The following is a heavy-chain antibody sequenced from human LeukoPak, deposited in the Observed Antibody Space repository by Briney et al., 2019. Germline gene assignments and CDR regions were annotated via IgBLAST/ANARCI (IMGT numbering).Heavy chain of an antibody. J-gene: IGHJ4*02. Sequence: GRSLRLSCAASGFTFDDYAMHWVRQAPGKGLEWVSGISWNSGSIGYADSVKGRFTISRDNAKNSLYLQMNSPRAEDTALYYCAKGMGRIVGATTTGGFDYWGQGTLVTVSS. D-gene: IGHD1-26*01. CDR2: ISWNSGSI. V-gene: IGHV3-9*01. CDR1: GFTFDDYA. CDR3: AKGMGRIVGATTTGGFDY.